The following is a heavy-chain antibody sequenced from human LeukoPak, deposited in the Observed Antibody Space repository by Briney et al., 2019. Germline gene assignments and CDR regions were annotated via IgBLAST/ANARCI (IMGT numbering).Heavy chain of an antibody. CDR2: IWYDGSNK. D-gene: IGHD6-19*01. CDR1: GFTFSSYG. CDR3: ARDRWLEGALDY. V-gene: IGHV3-33*01. J-gene: IGHJ4*02. Sequence: GGSLRLSCTASGFTFSSYGMLWVRQAPGKGLEWVAVIWYDGSNKYYADSVKGRFTISRDNSKNTLYLQMNSLRAEDTAVYYCARDRWLEGALDYWGQGTLVTVSS.